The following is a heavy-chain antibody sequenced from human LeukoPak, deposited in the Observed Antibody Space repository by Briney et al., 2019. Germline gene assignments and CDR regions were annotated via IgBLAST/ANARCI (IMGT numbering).Heavy chain of an antibody. D-gene: IGHD4-17*01. CDR1: GFTFSTFA. J-gene: IGHJ4*03. CDR2: IGGSGSNP. V-gene: IGHV3-23*01. CDR3: GRDPNGDYVGAFEF. Sequence: GGSLRLSCVASGFTFSTFAMTWVRQAPGKGLEWVSSIGGSGSNPNYADSVRGRFTTSRDNSKNTPYLQMNRLTAEDTAVYYCGRDPNGDYVGAFEFWGQGTLVSVSS.